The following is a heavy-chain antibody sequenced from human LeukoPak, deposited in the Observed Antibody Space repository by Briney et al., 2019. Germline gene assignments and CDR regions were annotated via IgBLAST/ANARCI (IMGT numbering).Heavy chain of an antibody. CDR1: GFTFSSYW. CDR2: IKQDGSEK. J-gene: IGHJ4*02. CDR3: ARDWVVPTTYYFDC. V-gene: IGHV3-7*01. Sequence: PGGSLRLSCAASGFTFSSYWMSWVRQAPGKGLEWVDNIKQDGSEKYYVASVTGRFTISRDNAKNSLYLQMNSLRAEDTAVYYCARDWVVPTTYYFDCWGQGTLVTVSS. D-gene: IGHD2-2*01.